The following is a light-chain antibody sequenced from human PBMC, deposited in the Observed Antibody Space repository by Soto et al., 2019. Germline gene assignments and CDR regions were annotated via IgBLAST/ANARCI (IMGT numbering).Light chain of an antibody. CDR3: SSYTSSRTLYV. CDR2: EVS. V-gene: IGLV2-14*01. CDR1: SSDVGGYNH. Sequence: QSVLAQPASVSGSPGQSITISCTGTSSDVGGYNHVSWYQQHPGKAPKLMIYEVSNRPSGVSNRFSGSKSGNTASLTISGLQAEDEADYYCSSYTSSRTLYVFGTGTKVTVL. J-gene: IGLJ1*01.